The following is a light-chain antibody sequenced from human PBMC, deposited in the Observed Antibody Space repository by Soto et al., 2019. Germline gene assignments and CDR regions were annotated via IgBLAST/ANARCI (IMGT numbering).Light chain of an antibody. J-gene: IGKJ4*02. Sequence: DIQMTQSPSTLSASVGDRVTITCRASQSISSMLAWYQQKPGKAPKLLIYKASTLESGVRSRFSGSGSGTEFTLTISSLQPDDFATYYCQHYNSYSPFGGGTKVAIK. CDR2: KAS. CDR3: QHYNSYSP. V-gene: IGKV1-5*03. CDR1: QSISSM.